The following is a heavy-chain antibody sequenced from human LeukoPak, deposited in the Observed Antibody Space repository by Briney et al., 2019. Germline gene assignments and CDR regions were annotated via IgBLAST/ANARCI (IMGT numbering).Heavy chain of an antibody. J-gene: IGHJ4*01. Sequence: PGGSLRLSRASSGFTFSSYCMTWVRPAPGKGLEWVANIKHDASEKYYVDSVRGRFTISRDNARNSLYLQMNSRRAEDTALYYCTRDRYTGLGTYYFDYWGQGSLVTVFS. CDR3: TRDRYTGLGTYYFDY. CDR1: GFTFSSYC. D-gene: IGHD3-10*01. V-gene: IGHV3-7*01. CDR2: IKHDASEK.